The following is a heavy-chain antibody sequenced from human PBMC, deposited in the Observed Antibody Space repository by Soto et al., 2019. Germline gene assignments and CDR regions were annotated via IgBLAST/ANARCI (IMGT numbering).Heavy chain of an antibody. CDR2: IIPIFHTA. CDR1: GDSFNSYA. D-gene: IGHD6-19*01. V-gene: IGHV1-69*13. Sequence: EASVKVSCKASGDSFNSYAISWVRQAPGQGLEWMGGIIPIFHTANHAQKFQARVTMTADESASTAYMELSGLRSEDTAVYYCARAIAVAGTPPSVWGQGTTVTVSS. J-gene: IGHJ6*02. CDR3: ARAIAVAGTPPSV.